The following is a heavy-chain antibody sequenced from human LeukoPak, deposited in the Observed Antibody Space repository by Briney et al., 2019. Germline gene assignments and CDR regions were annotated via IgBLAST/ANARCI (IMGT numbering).Heavy chain of an antibody. D-gene: IGHD6-19*01. V-gene: IGHV3-23*01. CDR2: ISGSGGST. CDR1: GFTFSSYA. CDR3: SKVGSDHYYFDY. Sequence: PWGSVRVSCAASGFTFSSYAMSWVRQAPGKGLEWVSVISGSGGSTYYAHTVKGRFTISSDNSKNTVYMHLNSLRSEDTAVYYGSKVGSDHYYFDYWGQGTLVTVSS. J-gene: IGHJ4*02.